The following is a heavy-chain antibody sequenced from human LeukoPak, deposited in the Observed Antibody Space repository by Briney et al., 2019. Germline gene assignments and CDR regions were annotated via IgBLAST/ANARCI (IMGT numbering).Heavy chain of an antibody. CDR2: FDPEDGET. J-gene: IGHJ5*02. D-gene: IGHD3-10*01. CDR3: ATDRGGFDP. CDR1: GYTFTSYY. V-gene: IGHV1-24*01. Sequence: ASVKVSCKASGYTFTSYYMHWVRQAPGKGLEWMGGFDPEDGETIYAQKFQGRVTMTEDTSTDTAYMELSSLRSEDTAVYYCATDRGGFDPWGQGTLVTVSS.